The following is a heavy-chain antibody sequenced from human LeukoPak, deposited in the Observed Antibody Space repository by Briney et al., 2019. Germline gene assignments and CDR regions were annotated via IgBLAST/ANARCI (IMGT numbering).Heavy chain of an antibody. CDR1: GFVFGDHA. J-gene: IGHJ6*02. CDR2: VRSKAYGGTT. D-gene: IGHD2/OR15-2a*01. CDR3: TRGPILLWIHNGMDV. V-gene: IGHV3-49*04. Sequence: GGSLRVSCFASGFVFGDHAMSWVRQAPGKGLEWVGFVRSKAYGGTTEYAASVEGRCTISRDDSRGIAYLQMNSLKTEDTAFYYCTRGPILLWIHNGMDVWGQGTTVTVSS.